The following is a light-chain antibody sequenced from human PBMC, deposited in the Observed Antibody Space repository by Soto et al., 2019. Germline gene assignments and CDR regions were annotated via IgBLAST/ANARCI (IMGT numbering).Light chain of an antibody. CDR2: EVS. CDR1: SSDIGGSNY. J-gene: IGLJ2*01. CDR3: SSRAGDRIFVV. V-gene: IGLV2-8*01. Sequence: QSALAQPPSASGSPGQSVTISCTGTSSDIGGSNYVSWYQQHPDKAPRLMIYEVSKRPSGVPDRFSGSKSGNTAYLTVSGLQAEDEADYYCSSRAGDRIFVVFGGGTKLTVL.